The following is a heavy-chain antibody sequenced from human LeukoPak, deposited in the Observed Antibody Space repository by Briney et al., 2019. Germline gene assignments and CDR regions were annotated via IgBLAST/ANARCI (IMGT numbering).Heavy chain of an antibody. D-gene: IGHD6-13*01. Sequence: GGSLRLSCAASGFTFSSYAMHWVRQAPGKGLEWVAVISYDGSNKYYADSVKGRFTICRDNSKNTLYLQMNSLRAEDTAVYYCARDWQQLGSYYYYYMDVWGKGTTVTVSS. CDR1: GFTFSSYA. V-gene: IGHV3-30*04. CDR3: ARDWQQLGSYYYYYMDV. J-gene: IGHJ6*03. CDR2: ISYDGSNK.